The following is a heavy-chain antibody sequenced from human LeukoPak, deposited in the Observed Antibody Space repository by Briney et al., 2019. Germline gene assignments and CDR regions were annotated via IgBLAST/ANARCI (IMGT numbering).Heavy chain of an antibody. Sequence: SETLSLTRTVSGGSMRSSSYYWGWIRQPPGKGLEWIGSIYYSGSTYYNPSLKSRFTISVDTSKNQFSLKLSSVTAADTAVYYCARHGIAVAGSFDYWGQGTLVTVSS. D-gene: IGHD6-19*01. CDR3: ARHGIAVAGSFDY. J-gene: IGHJ4*02. CDR1: GGSMRSSSYY. V-gene: IGHV4-39*01. CDR2: IYYSGST.